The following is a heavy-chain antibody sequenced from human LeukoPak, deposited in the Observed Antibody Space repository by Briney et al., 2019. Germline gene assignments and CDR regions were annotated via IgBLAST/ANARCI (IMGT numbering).Heavy chain of an antibody. CDR1: GFTFISSS. J-gene: IGHJ3*02. CDR2: IVVGSGNT. D-gene: IGHD3-22*01. CDR3: AAPLLDYYDSSGLRAIEAFDI. Sequence: ASVKVSCKASGFTFISSSVQWVRQARGQRLEWIGWIVVGSGNTNYAQKFQERVTITRDMSTSTAYMELSSLRCEDTAVYYCAAPLLDYYDSSGLRAIEAFDISGQGTMVTVSS. V-gene: IGHV1-58*01.